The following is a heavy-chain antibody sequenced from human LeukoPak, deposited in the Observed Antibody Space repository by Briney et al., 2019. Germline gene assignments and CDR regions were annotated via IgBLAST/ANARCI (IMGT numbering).Heavy chain of an antibody. CDR3: AARTFSADY. CDR2: ISWDGGST. J-gene: IGHJ4*02. CDR1: GFTFDDYA. Sequence: PGGSLRLSCAASGFTFDDYAMHWVRQAPGKGLEWVSLISWDGGSTYYADSVKGRFTISRDNSEKSLYLQMNSLRIEDTALYYCAARTFSADYWGQGTPVTVSS. V-gene: IGHV3-43D*03.